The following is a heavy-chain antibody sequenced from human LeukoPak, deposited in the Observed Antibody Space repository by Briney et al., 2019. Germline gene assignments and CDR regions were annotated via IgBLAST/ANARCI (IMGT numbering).Heavy chain of an antibody. J-gene: IGHJ4*02. CDR2: IKQDGSEK. V-gene: IGHV3-7*01. Sequence: GGSLRLSCAASGFTFSSYWMSWVRQAPGKGLEWVANIKQDGSEKYYVDSVKGQFTISRDNAKNSLYLQMNSLRAEDTAVYYCARGVWGSYRPTMYYFDYWGQGTLVTVSS. CDR3: ARGVWGSYRPTMYYFDY. D-gene: IGHD3-16*02. CDR1: GFTFSSYW.